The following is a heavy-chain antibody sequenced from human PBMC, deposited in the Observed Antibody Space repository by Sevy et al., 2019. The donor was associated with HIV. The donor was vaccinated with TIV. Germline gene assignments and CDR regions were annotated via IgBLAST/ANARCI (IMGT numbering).Heavy chain of an antibody. D-gene: IGHD6-19*01. Sequence: SETLSLTCTVSGASISSTGYYWGWMRQPPGKGLEWIASIRYSGSTFYNLSLKSRVAISADTSKNQFSLKLNSVTAADTAIYYCTGPVLRYNGGWSYFDFWGQGTVVTVSS. CDR1: GASISSTGYY. CDR3: TGPVLRYNGGWSYFDF. CDR2: IRYSGST. J-gene: IGHJ4*02. V-gene: IGHV4-39*01.